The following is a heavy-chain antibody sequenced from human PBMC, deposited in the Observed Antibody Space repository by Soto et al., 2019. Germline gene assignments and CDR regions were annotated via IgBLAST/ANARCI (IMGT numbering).Heavy chain of an antibody. CDR2: ISAAGDP. V-gene: IGHV3-13*05. Sequence: EVQLVESGGGLIQPGGSLRLSCEASGFTFRNYDMHWVRQVTGKGLEWVSGISAAGDPDYADSVEDRFTISRENAQNSFFLQMNSLRVGDTAVYYCARTDRDFYGLDVWGQGTTVIVSS. CDR1: GFTFRNYD. CDR3: ARTDRDFYGLDV. J-gene: IGHJ6*02.